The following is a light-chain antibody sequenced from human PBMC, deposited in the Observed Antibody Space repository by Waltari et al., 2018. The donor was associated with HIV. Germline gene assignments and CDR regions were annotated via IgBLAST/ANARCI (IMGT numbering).Light chain of an antibody. CDR2: RSN. J-gene: IGLJ3*02. CDR3: AAWDDSLGGWV. Sequence: QSVLTQPPSVSGAPGQRVTISCTGSSSNIGAGYDVHWYQQLPGTAPKLLIYRSNQRPSGVPDRFSGSKSGTSASLAISGLRSEHEADYYCAAWDDSLGGWVFGGGTKLTVL. V-gene: IGLV1-47*01. CDR1: SSNIGAGYD.